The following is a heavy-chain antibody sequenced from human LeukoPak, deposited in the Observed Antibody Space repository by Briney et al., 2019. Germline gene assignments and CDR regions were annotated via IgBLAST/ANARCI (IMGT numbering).Heavy chain of an antibody. V-gene: IGHV3-23*01. D-gene: IGHD3-16*02. CDR3: AKPLYGGCDY. Sequence: PGGSLRLSCVASGYPFSSYSMNWIRQAPGKGLEWVSGVNGNGGSTSYADSVKGRFTIFRDNSKNTVYLQMNSLRVEDTAVYYCAKPLYGGCDYWGQGTVVTVSS. J-gene: IGHJ4*02. CDR2: VNGNGGST. CDR1: GYPFSSYS.